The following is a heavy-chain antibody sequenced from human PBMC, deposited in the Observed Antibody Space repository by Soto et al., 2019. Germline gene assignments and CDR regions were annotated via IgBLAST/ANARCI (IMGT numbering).Heavy chain of an antibody. J-gene: IGHJ4*02. Sequence: QVQLVQSGAEVKKPGASVKVSCKASGYTFTNYAFSWVRQAPGQGLERMGWISAYNGNTNYPQKLQGRVTMTTDTSTSIAYMELRSLRSDDTAVYYCARDLAAAGPFDCWGQGTLVTVSS. CDR3: ARDLAAAGPFDC. CDR2: ISAYNGNT. V-gene: IGHV1-18*01. CDR1: GYTFTNYA. D-gene: IGHD6-13*01.